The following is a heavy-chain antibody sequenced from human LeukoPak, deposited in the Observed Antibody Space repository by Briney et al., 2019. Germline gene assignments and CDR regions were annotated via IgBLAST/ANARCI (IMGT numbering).Heavy chain of an antibody. Sequence: PSETLSLTCTVSGGSISSYYWSWIRQPPGKGLEWIGYIHYSGSTNYNPSLKSRVIISVDTSKNQFSLKLSSVTAADAAVYYCAREAPICSGGTCYDYWGQRTLVTVSS. J-gene: IGHJ4*02. D-gene: IGHD2-15*01. CDR2: IHYSGST. V-gene: IGHV4-59*01. CDR3: AREAPICSGGTCYDY. CDR1: GGSISSYY.